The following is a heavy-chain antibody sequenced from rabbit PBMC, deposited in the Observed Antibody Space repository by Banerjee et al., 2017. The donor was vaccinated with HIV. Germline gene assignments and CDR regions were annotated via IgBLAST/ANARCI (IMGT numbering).Heavy chain of an antibody. V-gene: IGHV1S45*01. D-gene: IGHD2-1*01. CDR1: GFSFSNKVV. CDR2: INGITGKA. J-gene: IGHJ4*01. Sequence: QEQLVESGGGLVQPEGSLTLTCTASGFSFSNKVVMCWVRQAPGKGLEWIACINGITGKALYASWAKGRFTLSKTSSTTVTLQMTSLTVADTATYFSVTWYNYALNLWGPGTLVTVS. CDR3: VTWYNYALNL.